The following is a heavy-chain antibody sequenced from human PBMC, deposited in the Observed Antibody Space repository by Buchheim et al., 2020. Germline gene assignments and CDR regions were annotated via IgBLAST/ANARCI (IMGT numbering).Heavy chain of an antibody. Sequence: QVQLVESGGGVVQPGRSLRLSCAASGFTFSSYAMHWVRQAPGKGLEWVAVISYDGSNKYYADSVKGRFTISRDTSKNTLYLKMNSLRAEDTAVYYCARGTHIVVVVAATSNWFDPWGQGTL. D-gene: IGHD2-15*01. CDR1: GFTFSSYA. CDR3: ARGTHIVVVVAATSNWFDP. CDR2: ISYDGSNK. V-gene: IGHV3-30-3*01. J-gene: IGHJ5*02.